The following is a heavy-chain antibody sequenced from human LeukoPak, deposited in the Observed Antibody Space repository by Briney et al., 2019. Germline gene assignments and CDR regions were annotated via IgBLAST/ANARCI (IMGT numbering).Heavy chain of an antibody. Sequence: ASVKVSCKASGYTFTGYYMHWVRQAPGQGLEWMGLINPTGGRTGYAQKFQGRVTMTRDMSTSTDYMELSSLRSEDTAIYYCARDNSVGDNAWWFDPWGQGTLVTVSS. CDR1: GYTFTGYY. D-gene: IGHD1-26*01. CDR2: INPTGGRT. V-gene: IGHV1-46*01. J-gene: IGHJ5*02. CDR3: ARDNSVGDNAWWFDP.